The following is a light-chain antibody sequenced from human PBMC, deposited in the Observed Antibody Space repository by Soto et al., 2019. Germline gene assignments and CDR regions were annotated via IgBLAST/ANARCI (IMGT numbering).Light chain of an antibody. J-gene: IGKJ1*01. CDR1: QGVSRY. CDR3: QQRSDWPPWT. CDR2: DAS. V-gene: IGKV3-11*01. Sequence: EIVLTQSPATLSLSPGERATLSCRASQGVSRYLAWYQQKPGQAPRLLIYDASNRATGVPARFSGSGSGTDFTLTISSLEPEDFAVYYCQQRSDWPPWTFGQGTKVEIK.